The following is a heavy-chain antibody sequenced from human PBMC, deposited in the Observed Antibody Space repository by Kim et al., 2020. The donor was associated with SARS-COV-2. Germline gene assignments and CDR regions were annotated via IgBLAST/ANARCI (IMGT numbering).Heavy chain of an antibody. Sequence: KGRLTISRDNSKNPLYLQMNSLSAEDTAVYYCAKGLSHYYGSGSDQYFQHWGQGTLVTVSS. CDR3: AKGLSHYYGSGSDQYFQH. J-gene: IGHJ1*01. V-gene: IGHV3-23*01. D-gene: IGHD3-10*01.